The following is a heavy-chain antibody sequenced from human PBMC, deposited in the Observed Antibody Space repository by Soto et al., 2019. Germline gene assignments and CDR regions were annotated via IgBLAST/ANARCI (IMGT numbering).Heavy chain of an antibody. CDR1: GFTFTSYA. CDR2: ISGSGDST. D-gene: IGHD3-10*01. CDR3: AKVDYHGSEFRSIDC. J-gene: IGHJ4*02. Sequence: PRGSLRLSFAASGFTFTSYAMTWVRQAPGKGLEWVSAISGSGDSTYYADSVKGRFTVSKDNSKNMLHLQMNSLRAEDTAVYYCAKVDYHGSEFRSIDCWGQGTQVTVSS. V-gene: IGHV3-23*01.